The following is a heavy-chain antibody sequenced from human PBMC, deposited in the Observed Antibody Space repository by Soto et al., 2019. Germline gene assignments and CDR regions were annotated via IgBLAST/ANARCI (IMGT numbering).Heavy chain of an antibody. V-gene: IGHV3-30-3*01. CDR3: AREPLSYSNPYYFDY. CDR2: ISYDGSNK. J-gene: IGHJ4*02. CDR1: GFTFRSCA. D-gene: IGHD4-4*01. Sequence: GGSLRLSCAASGFTFRSCAMHWVRQAPGKGLEWVAVISYDGSNKYYADSMKGRFTISRDNSKNTLYLQMNSLRAEDTAVYYCAREPLSYSNPYYFDYWGQGTLVTVSS.